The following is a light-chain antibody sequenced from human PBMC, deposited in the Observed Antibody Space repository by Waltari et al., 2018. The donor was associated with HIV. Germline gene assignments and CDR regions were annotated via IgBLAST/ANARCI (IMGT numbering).Light chain of an antibody. V-gene: IGLV7-46*01. Sequence: QAVVTQEPSLTVSPGGTVTLTCGSSTGAVTSGHSPYWFQQKPGQAPRTLIFYTSNKHSWTPARFSGSLLGGKAALTLSGAQPEDEAEYYCLLSYSGARIFGGGTKLTVL. J-gene: IGLJ2*01. CDR1: TGAVTSGHS. CDR3: LLSYSGARI. CDR2: YTS.